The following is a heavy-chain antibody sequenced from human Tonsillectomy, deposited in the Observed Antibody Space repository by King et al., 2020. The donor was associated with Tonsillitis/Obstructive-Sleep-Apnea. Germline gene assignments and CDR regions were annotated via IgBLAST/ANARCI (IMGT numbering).Heavy chain of an antibody. Sequence: VQLQQWGTGLLKPSETLSLTCAVYGGSFTRYYWTWIRQPPGKGLEWVAEIDHSGRTNYNPSLKSRVIMSVDTSKTQFSLSLNSGTAADTAIYYCAREGHTTSGLHMDVWGTGTTVTVAS. D-gene: IGHD1-14*01. J-gene: IGHJ6*03. V-gene: IGHV4-34*01. CDR3: AREGHTTSGLHMDV. CDR2: IDHSGRT. CDR1: GGSFTRYY.